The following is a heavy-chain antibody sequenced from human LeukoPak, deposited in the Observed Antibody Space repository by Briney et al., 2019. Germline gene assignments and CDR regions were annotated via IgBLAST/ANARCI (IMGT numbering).Heavy chain of an antibody. V-gene: IGHV3-21*01. CDR3: ARFPWAAAGDY. D-gene: IGHD6-13*01. CDR2: ISSSSSYI. Sequence: GSLRLSCAASGFTFSSYSMNWVRQAPGKGLEWVSSISSSSSYIYYADSVKGRFTISRDNAKNSLYLQMNSLRAEDTAVYYCARFPWAAAGDYWGQGTLVTVSS. CDR1: GFTFSSYS. J-gene: IGHJ4*02.